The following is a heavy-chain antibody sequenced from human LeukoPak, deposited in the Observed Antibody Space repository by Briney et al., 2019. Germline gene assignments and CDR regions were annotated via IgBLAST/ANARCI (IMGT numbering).Heavy chain of an antibody. D-gene: IGHD6-25*01. CDR3: APGKGGYSRGYEAYFDY. V-gene: IGHV3-23*01. CDR1: GFTFSSYA. J-gene: IGHJ4*02. Sequence: PGGSLRLSCAASGFTFSSYAMSWVRQAPGKGLEWVSAISGSGGSTYYADSVKGRFTISRDNSKNTLYLQMNSLRAEDTAVYYCAPGKGGYSRGYEAYFDYGGQETLVPVPP. CDR2: ISGSGGST.